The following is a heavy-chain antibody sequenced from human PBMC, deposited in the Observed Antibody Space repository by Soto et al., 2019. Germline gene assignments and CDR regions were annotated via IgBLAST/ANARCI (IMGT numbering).Heavy chain of an antibody. D-gene: IGHD3-10*01. Sequence: QVQLVQSGAEVKKPGSSVKVSCKASGGIFSTYAISWLRQAPGQGLEWMGAIIPLFGTPNYAQRFQGRVTISAYESTSTAYMELSRLRSEDTDVYYCARDRDDYGSGNYYNRIDFWGQGTLVTVSS. CDR3: ARDRDDYGSGNYYNRIDF. J-gene: IGHJ4*02. CDR2: IIPLFGTP. V-gene: IGHV1-69*01. CDR1: GGIFSTYA.